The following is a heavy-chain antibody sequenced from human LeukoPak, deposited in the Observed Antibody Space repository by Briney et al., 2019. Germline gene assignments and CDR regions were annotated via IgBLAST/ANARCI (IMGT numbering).Heavy chain of an antibody. CDR1: GFTFTSHA. V-gene: IGHV3-30-3*01. D-gene: IGHD6-19*01. J-gene: IGHJ4*02. CDR2: ISSGGDTE. CDR3: ARDLNSSGWLFFFDY. Sequence: GGSLRLSCAASGFTFTSHAMHWVRQAPGKGLEWVAVISSGGDTEFYADSVKGRFTISRDNSKNTLSLQMNSLRVEDTAVYYCARDLNSSGWLFFFDYWGQGTLVTVSS.